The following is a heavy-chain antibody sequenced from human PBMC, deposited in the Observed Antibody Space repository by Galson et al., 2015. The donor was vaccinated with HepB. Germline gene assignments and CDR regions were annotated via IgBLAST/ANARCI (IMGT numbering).Heavy chain of an antibody. Sequence: SLRLSCAVSGFTVSKSYVSWVRQAPGKGLEWLSVIYSGGHAFYADSVQGRFTISRDTSKNTVYLQMRSLRAEDTAGYYCSSPFCIGGNCYPLWYWGQGTLVTVSS. CDR3: SSPFCIGGNCYPLWY. CDR1: GFTVSKSY. J-gene: IGHJ4*02. V-gene: IGHV3-53*01. CDR2: IYSGGHA. D-gene: IGHD2-15*01.